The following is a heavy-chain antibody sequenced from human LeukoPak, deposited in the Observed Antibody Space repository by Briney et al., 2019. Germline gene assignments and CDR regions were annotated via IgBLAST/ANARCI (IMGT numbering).Heavy chain of an antibody. CDR3: ATDRGYSYQNYSDY. J-gene: IGHJ4*02. CDR1: GYTLTELS. D-gene: IGHD5-18*01. V-gene: IGHV1-24*01. Sequence: GASVNVSCKVSGYTLTELSMHWVRQAPGKGLEWMGGFDPEDGETIYAQKFQGRVTMTEDTSTDTAYMELSSLRSEDTAVYYCATDRGYSYQNYSDYWSQGTLVTVSS. CDR2: FDPEDGET.